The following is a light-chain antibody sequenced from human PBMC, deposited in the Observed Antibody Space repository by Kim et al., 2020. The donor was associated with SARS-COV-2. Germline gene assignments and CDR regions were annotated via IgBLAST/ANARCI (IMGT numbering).Light chain of an antibody. CDR3: HQYGGSPWT. Sequence: SPGETATLSCRASQRVSSGCVAWYQQKPGQAPRLLIYGTSSRATDIPDRFSGGGSGTDYTLTISGLESEDFAVYYCHQYGGSPWTFGQGTKVDIK. V-gene: IGKV3-20*01. J-gene: IGKJ1*01. CDR2: GTS. CDR1: QRVSSGC.